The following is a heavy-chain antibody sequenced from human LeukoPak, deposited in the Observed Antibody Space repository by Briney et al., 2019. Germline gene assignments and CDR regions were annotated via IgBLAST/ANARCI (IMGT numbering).Heavy chain of an antibody. J-gene: IGHJ4*02. CDR3: ARKQQDYYGSGSFPY. CDR2: INTNTGNP. CDR1: GYTFTSYA. V-gene: IGHV7-4-1*02. D-gene: IGHD3-10*01. Sequence: ASVKASCKASGYTFTSYAMNWVRQAPGQGLEWMGWINTNTGNPTYAQGFTGRFVFSLDTSVSTAYLQVSSLKAEDTAVYYCARKQQDYYGSGSFPYWGQGTLVTVSS.